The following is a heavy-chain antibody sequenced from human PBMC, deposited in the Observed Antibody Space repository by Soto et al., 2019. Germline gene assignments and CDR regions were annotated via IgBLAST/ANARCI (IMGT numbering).Heavy chain of an antibody. CDR2: IDWDDDK. CDR1: GFSLSTSGMC. CDR3: ARIRVGPRAAAGPYYYYYYGMDV. D-gene: IGHD6-13*01. J-gene: IGHJ6*02. V-gene: IGHV2-70*01. Sequence: SGPTLVNPTQNLTLTCTFSGFSLSTSGMCVSWIRQPPGKALEWLALIDWDDDKYYSTSLKTRLTISKDTSKNQVVLTMTNMDPVDTATYYCARIRVGPRAAAGPYYYYYYGMDVWGQGTTVTVSS.